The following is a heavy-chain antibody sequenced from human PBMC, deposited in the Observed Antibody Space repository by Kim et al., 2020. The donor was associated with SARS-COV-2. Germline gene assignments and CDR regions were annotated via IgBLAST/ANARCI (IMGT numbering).Heavy chain of an antibody. J-gene: IGHJ3*02. V-gene: IGHV3-48*02. D-gene: IGHD3-10*01. CDR3: AREGWFGELFPFGI. Sequence: ADSVKGRFTISRDNAKNSLYLQMNSLRDEDTAVYYCAREGWFGELFPFGIWGQGTMVTVSS.